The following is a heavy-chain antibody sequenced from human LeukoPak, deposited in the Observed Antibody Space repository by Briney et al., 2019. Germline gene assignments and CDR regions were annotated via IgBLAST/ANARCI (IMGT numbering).Heavy chain of an antibody. V-gene: IGHV4-59*12. CDR3: ARDMHSSGWLGFDY. D-gene: IGHD6-19*01. J-gene: IGHJ4*02. CDR2: IYYSGST. CDR1: GGSISSYY. Sequence: SETLSLTCTVSGGSISSYYWSWIRQPPGKGLEWIGYIYYSGSTNYNPSLKSRVTMSVDTSKNQFSLKLSSVTAADTAVYYCARDMHSSGWLGFDYWGQGTLVTVSS.